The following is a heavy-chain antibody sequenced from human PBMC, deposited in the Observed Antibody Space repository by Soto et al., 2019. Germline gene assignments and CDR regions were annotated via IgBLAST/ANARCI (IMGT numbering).Heavy chain of an antibody. D-gene: IGHD6-13*01. V-gene: IGHV3-53*01. Sequence: PGGSLRLSCAASGFTVSDNYMSWVRQAPGKGLEWVSTIYSGNSTYYADSVKGRFTISRDNPKNTLYLQMNGLRAEDAAEYYCEKGRVYSSSWSHLNWFDPWGQGTLVTVSS. CDR1: GFTVSDNY. J-gene: IGHJ5*02. CDR3: EKGRVYSSSWSHLNWFDP. CDR2: IYSGNST.